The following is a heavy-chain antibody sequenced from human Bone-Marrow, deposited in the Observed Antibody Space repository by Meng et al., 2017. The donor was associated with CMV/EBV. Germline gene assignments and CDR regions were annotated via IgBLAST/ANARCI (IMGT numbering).Heavy chain of an antibody. J-gene: IGHJ4*02. V-gene: IGHV3-74*01. Sequence: GGSLRLSCAASGFTFSRYWMHWVRQAPGKGLVWVSRISSDGSTTNYADSVKGRFTISRDNAKNTLYLQMDSLKTEDTAVYYCTTYKADDVLAAYTPGYWGQGTLVTVSS. D-gene: IGHD3-9*01. CDR1: GFTFSRYW. CDR3: TTYKADDVLAAYTPGY. CDR2: ISSDGSTT.